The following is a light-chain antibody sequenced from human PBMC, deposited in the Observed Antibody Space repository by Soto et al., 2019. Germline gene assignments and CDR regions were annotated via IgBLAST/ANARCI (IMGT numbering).Light chain of an antibody. J-gene: IGLJ1*01. CDR1: SGHSSYA. CDR2: LNSDGSH. V-gene: IGLV4-69*01. Sequence: QLVLTQSPSASASLGASVKLTCNLSSGHSSYAIAWHQQQPEKGPRYLMKLNSDGSHSKGDGIPDRFSGSSSGAERYLTISSLQSEDEADYYCQTWGTGIHYVFGTGTKLTVL. CDR3: QTWGTGIHYV.